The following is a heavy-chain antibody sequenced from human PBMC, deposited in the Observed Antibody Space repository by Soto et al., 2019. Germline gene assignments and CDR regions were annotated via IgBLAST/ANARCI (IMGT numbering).Heavy chain of an antibody. CDR3: ARWGLKYYYGSGSYYHDY. V-gene: IGHV4-31*03. Sequence: SETLSLTCTVSGGSISSGGYYWSWIRQHPGKGLEWIGYIYYSGSTYCNPSLKSRVTISVDTSKNQFSLKLSSVTAADTAVYYCARWGLKYYYGSGSYYHDYWGQGTLVTVSS. D-gene: IGHD3-10*01. CDR1: GGSISSGGYY. CDR2: IYYSGST. J-gene: IGHJ4*02.